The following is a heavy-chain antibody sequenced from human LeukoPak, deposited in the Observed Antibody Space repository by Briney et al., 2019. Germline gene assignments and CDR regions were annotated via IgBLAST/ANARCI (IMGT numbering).Heavy chain of an antibody. CDR2: IYASGST. J-gene: IGHJ4*02. D-gene: IGHD2-2*01. Sequence: SETLSLTCTVSGGSISSGSYYWSWIRQPAGKGLEWIGRIYASGSTNYNPSLKSRVTISVDTSKNQFSLKLTSVTAADTAVYYCAVLGAHIVVVPAKYYFDYWGQGTLVTVSS. CDR1: GGSISSGSYY. CDR3: AVLGAHIVVVPAKYYFDY. V-gene: IGHV4-61*02.